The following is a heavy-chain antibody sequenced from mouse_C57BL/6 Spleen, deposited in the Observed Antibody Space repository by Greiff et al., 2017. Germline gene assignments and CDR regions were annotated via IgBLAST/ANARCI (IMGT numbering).Heavy chain of an antibody. CDR1: GYSITSGYY. CDR2: ISYDGSN. V-gene: IGHV3-6*01. Sequence: VQLKESGPGLVKPSQSLSLTCSVTGYSITSGYYWNWIRQFPGNKLEWMGYISYDGSNNYNPSLKNRISITRDTSKNQFFLKLNSVTTEDTATYYCARDGDDEGAYYAMDYWGQGTSVTVAS. CDR3: ARDGDDEGAYYAMDY. D-gene: IGHD2-12*01. J-gene: IGHJ4*01.